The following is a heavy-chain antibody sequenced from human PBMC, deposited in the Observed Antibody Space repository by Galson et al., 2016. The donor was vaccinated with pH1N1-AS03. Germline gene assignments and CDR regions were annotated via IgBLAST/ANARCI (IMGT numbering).Heavy chain of an antibody. CDR2: MNPNSGNR. J-gene: IGHJ4*02. Sequence: SVKVSCKASGYTFTSYDINWVRQAAGQGLEWMGWMNPNSGNRGYAQKFQGRVTMTRDTSISTAYMELSSLTFEDTAVYYCARDEDLPYGDHVPDWGQGTLVFVSS. CDR3: ARDEDLPYGDHVPD. D-gene: IGHD4-17*01. CDR1: GYTFTSYD. V-gene: IGHV1-8*01.